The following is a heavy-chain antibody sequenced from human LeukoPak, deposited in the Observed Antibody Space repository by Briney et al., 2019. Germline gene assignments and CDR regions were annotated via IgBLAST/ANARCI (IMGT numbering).Heavy chain of an antibody. D-gene: IGHD4-17*01. Sequence: EASVTVSCKASGGTFSSYAISWVRQAPGRGLEWMGGIIPIFGTANYAQKFQGRVTITADESTSTAYMELSSLRSEDTAVYYCARGDYGDYGYWGQGTLVTVSS. CDR1: GGTFSSYA. CDR3: ARGDYGDYGY. V-gene: IGHV1-69*01. CDR2: IIPIFGTA. J-gene: IGHJ4*02.